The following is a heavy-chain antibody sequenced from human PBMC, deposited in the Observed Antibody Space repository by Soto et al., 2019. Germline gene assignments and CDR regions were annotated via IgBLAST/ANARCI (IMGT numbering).Heavy chain of an antibody. V-gene: IGHV3-72*01. D-gene: IGHD2-21*02. CDR2: IRSKANNYIT. CDR3: ARDSSSCRGGHCYFDN. CDR1: GFTFSDHL. Sequence: EVRLVESGGGLVQPGGSLRLSCAVSGFTFSDHLMDWVRQTPGKGLEWVRRIRSKANNYITEYAASVKGRFTISRDDSKNSLYLQMNSLRIEDTAMYFCARDSSSCRGGHCYFDNWGQGTLVTVSS. J-gene: IGHJ4*02.